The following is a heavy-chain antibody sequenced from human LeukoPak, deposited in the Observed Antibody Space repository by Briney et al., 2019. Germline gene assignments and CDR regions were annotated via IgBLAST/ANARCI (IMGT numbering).Heavy chain of an antibody. CDR1: GYTFTGYY. D-gene: IGHD2-15*01. Sequence: ASVKVSCKASGYTFTGYYMHWVRQAPGQGLEWMGWINPNSGGTNYAQKFQGRVTMTRDTSISTAYMELSRLRSGDTAVYYCAREDIVVVVAATISYFDYWGQGTLVTVSS. V-gene: IGHV1-2*02. J-gene: IGHJ4*02. CDR2: INPNSGGT. CDR3: AREDIVVVVAATISYFDY.